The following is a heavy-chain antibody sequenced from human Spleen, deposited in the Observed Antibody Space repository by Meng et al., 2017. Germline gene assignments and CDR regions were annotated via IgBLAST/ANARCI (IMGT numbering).Heavy chain of an antibody. V-gene: IGHV4-34*01. Sequence: SETLSLTCAVYGASFSGSYWSWIRQPPGKGLEWIGEINHRGSDNYHPSLKSRVTMSVDTYKNQFSLRLNSVTAADTAVYYCTTSRDFWGAYWAYWGQGTLVTVSS. D-gene: IGHD3-3*01. J-gene: IGHJ4*02. CDR3: TTSRDFWGAYWAY. CDR2: INHRGSD. CDR1: GASFSGSY.